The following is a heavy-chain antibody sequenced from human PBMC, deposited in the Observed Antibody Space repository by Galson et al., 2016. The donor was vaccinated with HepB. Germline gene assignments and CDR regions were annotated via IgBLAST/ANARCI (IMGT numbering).Heavy chain of an antibody. CDR1: GFTFSNYA. CDR2: ISFDGGNK. Sequence: SLRLSCAASGFTFSNYAIHWVRQAPGKGLEWVAVISFDGGNKYYADSVKGRFTIFRDNSKNTLYMQMNSLRAEDTAVYYCARDLLPPRQKYSHGYVVWYYGMDVWGQGTTVIVSS. V-gene: IGHV3-30*04. J-gene: IGHJ6*02. D-gene: IGHD5-18*01. CDR3: ARDLLPPRQKYSHGYVVWYYGMDV.